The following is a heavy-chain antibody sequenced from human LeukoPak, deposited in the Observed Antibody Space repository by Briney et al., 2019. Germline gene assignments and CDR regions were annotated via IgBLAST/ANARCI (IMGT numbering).Heavy chain of an antibody. D-gene: IGHD2-2*01. CDR1: GFTFSSYS. CDR2: ISSSSSYI. V-gene: IGHV3-21*01. CDR3: ARGNQLPLSMDV. Sequence: KPGGSLRLSCAASGFTFSSYSMNWVRQAPGKGLEWVSSISSSSSYIYYADSVKGRFTMSRDNAKNSLYLQMNSLGAEDTAVYYCARGNQLPLSMDVWGKGTTVTVSS. J-gene: IGHJ6*03.